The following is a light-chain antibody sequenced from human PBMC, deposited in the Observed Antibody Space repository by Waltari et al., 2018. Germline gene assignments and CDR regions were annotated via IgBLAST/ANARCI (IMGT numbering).Light chain of an antibody. CDR2: DVS. Sequence: QSALTQPASVSGSPGPSITISCTGTSSDVGRYNYVSWYQQNPGKAPKLIIHDVSDRPLGVSNRFSGSKFGNTASLTISGLQAEDEADYYCSSYTSSKTYVFGTGTKVTVL. J-gene: IGLJ1*01. CDR3: SSYTSSKTYV. V-gene: IGLV2-14*03. CDR1: SSDVGRYNY.